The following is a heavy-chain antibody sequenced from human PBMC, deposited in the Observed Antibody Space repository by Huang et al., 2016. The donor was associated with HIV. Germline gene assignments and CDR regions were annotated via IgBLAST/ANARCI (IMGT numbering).Heavy chain of an antibody. Sequence: QITLKESGPTLVKPTQTLTLVCTFSGFSLNTSGVGVAWIRQPPGKALEWLALIYWDDDKRDRPSLKSRLTISKDPSNNQVVLTMTNMDPVDTASYFCAHIGDIFAAYSPEYFDYWGQGALVTVSS. CDR3: AHIGDIFAAYSPEYFDY. CDR1: GFSLNTSGVG. D-gene: IGHD2-15*01. J-gene: IGHJ4*02. V-gene: IGHV2-5*02. CDR2: IYWDDDK.